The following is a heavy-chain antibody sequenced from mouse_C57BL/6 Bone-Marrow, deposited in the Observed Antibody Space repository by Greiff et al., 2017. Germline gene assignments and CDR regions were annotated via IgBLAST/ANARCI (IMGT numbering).Heavy chain of an antibody. J-gene: IGHJ3*01. V-gene: IGHV7-3*01. Sequence: EVKVVESGGGLVQPGGSLSLSCAASGFTFTAYYMSWVRQPPGKALEWLGFIRNKANGYTTEYSASVKGRFTISRDNSQSILYLQMNALRAEDSATYYCARSTTGAYWGQGTLVTVSA. D-gene: IGHD1-1*01. CDR1: GFTFTAYY. CDR3: ARSTTGAY. CDR2: IRNKANGYTT.